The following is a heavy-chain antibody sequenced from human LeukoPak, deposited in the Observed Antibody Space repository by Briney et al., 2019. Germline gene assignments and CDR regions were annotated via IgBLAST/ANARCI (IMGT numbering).Heavy chain of an antibody. CDR1: GFNFRDFF. CDR2: ISNDGVTT. J-gene: IGHJ4*02. V-gene: IGHV3-11*01. CDR3: ARDHRSLLDY. Sequence: GGSLRLSCAASGFNFRDFFMTWLPHTPGKGLERLGYISNDGVTTKYAESMEGRLSISRDNAKNSLFLQMDSLRADDTAVYYCARDHRSLLDYWGQGNLVIVSS.